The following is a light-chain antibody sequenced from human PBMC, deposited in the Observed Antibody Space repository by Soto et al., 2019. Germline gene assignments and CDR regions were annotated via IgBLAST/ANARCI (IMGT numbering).Light chain of an antibody. CDR3: QQYGSSPLT. Sequence: EIVLTQSPGTLSLSPGERATLSCRASQSVSNSYLAWYRQKPGQAPTLLIYGASSRATGIPDRFSGSGSGPDFTLNTSRLEPEDFAVYYCQQYGSSPLTFGGGTKVEIK. V-gene: IGKV3-20*01. CDR2: GAS. CDR1: QSVSNSY. J-gene: IGKJ4*01.